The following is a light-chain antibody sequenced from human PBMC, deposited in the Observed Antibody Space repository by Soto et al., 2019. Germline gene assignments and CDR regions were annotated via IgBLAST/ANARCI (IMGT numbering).Light chain of an antibody. CDR1: SSDVGGYNY. CDR3: SSYAGSNTPFV. J-gene: IGLJ1*01. Sequence: QSVLTHPPSASGSPGQSVTISCTGTSSDVGGYNYVSWYQQHPGKAPKLMIYEVSKRPSGVPDRFSGSKSGHTDSLTVSGLQAEDEADYYCSSYAGSNTPFVFGTGTKLTVL. V-gene: IGLV2-8*01. CDR2: EVS.